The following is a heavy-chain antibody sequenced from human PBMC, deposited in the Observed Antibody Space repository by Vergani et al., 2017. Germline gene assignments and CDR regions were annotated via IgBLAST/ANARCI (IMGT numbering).Heavy chain of an antibody. CDR3: ASPDSSSHDAFDI. V-gene: IGHV4-34*01. J-gene: IGHJ3*02. Sequence: QVQLQQWGAGLLKPSETLSLTCAVYGGSFSGYYWSWIRQPPGKGLEWIGEITHSGSTNYNPSLKSRVTISVDTSNNQFPLKLTSVTAADTAMYYCASPDSSSHDAFDIWGQGTMVTVSS. D-gene: IGHD6-6*01. CDR2: ITHSGST. CDR1: GGSFSGYY.